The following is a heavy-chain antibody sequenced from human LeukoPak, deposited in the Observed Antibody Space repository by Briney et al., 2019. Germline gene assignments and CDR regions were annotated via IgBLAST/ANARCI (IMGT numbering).Heavy chain of an antibody. CDR1: GFTFSSYA. V-gene: IGHV3-64D*09. D-gene: IGHD1-1*01. CDR2: ISSNGGST. CDR3: VTRAGTTGTNFDY. J-gene: IGHJ4*02. Sequence: PGGSLRLSCSASGFTFSSYAMHWVRQAPGKGLEYVSAISSNGGSTYYADSVKGRFTISRGNSKNTLYLQMSSLRAEDTAVYYCVTRAGTTGTNFDYWGQGTLVTVSS.